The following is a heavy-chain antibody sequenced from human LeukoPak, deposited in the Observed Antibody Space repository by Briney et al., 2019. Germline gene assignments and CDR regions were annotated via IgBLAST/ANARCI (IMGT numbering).Heavy chain of an antibody. Sequence: AASLTLSCTASGDTISGYYMHWVRQPPGQGLEWMGRINPNSGSTYYAHKVRGRVIMTRDTSNNTAYMDLTRLRSDDAAVYYFAIGENNGFDAFDIWGQGTTVSVSS. D-gene: IGHD1/OR15-1a*01. CDR3: AIGENNGFDAFDI. J-gene: IGHJ3*02. CDR1: GDTISGYY. CDR2: INPNSGST. V-gene: IGHV1-2*06.